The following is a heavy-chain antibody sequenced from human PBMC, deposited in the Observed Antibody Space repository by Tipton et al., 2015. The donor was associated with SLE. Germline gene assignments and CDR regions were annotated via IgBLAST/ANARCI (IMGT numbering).Heavy chain of an antibody. CDR2: ISSSSSYI. V-gene: IGHV3-21*01. CDR3: VLMDGMDV. D-gene: IGHD2-8*01. CDR1: GFTFSSYS. Sequence: SLRLSCAASGFTFSSYSMNWVRQAPGKGLEWVSSISSSSSYIYYADSVKGRFTISRDNSKNTLYLQMNSLRAEDTAVYYCVLMDGMDVWGQGTTVTVSS. J-gene: IGHJ6*02.